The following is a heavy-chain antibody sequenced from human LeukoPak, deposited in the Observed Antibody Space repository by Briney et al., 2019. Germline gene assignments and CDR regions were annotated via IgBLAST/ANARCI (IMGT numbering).Heavy chain of an antibody. CDR1: GFTFSTYE. Sequence: GGSLRLSCAASGFTFSTYEMNWVRQAPGKGLEWVSYISSSGSTIYYADSVKGRFTISRDNAKNSLYLQMNSLRAEDTAVYYCAELGITMIGSVWGKGTTVTISS. J-gene: IGHJ6*04. V-gene: IGHV3-48*03. CDR3: AELGITMIGSV. D-gene: IGHD3-10*02. CDR2: ISSSGSTI.